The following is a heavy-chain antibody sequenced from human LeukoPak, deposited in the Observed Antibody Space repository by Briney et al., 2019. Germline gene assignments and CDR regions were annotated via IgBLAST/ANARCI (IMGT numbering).Heavy chain of an antibody. D-gene: IGHD1-26*01. Sequence: GGSLRLSCVGSGFTFHNYVINWVRQAPGKGLEWVAFTRSDGSDKYYTGSVKGRFTISRDNSKNTLYLQMNSLRAEDTAVYYCGKRDSASDYWGQGTVVTVSS. V-gene: IGHV3-30*02. J-gene: IGHJ4*02. CDR3: GKRDSASDY. CDR2: TRSDGSDK. CDR1: GFTFHNYV.